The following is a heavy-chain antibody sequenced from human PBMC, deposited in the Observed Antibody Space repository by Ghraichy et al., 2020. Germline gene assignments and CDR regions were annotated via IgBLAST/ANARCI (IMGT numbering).Heavy chain of an antibody. CDR2: ISGSGGST. V-gene: IGHV3-23*01. CDR1: GFTFSSYA. D-gene: IGHD2-2*01. Sequence: GGSLRLSCAASGFTFSSYAMSWVRQAPGKGLEWVSAISGSGGSTYYADSVKGRFTISRDNSKNTLYLQMNSLRAEDTAVYYCAKVPYIVVVPAWGMDVWGQGTTVTVSS. CDR3: AKVPYIVVVPAWGMDV. J-gene: IGHJ6*02.